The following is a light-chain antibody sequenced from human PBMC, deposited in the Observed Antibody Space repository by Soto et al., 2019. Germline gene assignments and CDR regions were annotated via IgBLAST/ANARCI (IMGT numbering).Light chain of an antibody. V-gene: IGLV1-47*01. J-gene: IGLJ1*01. Sequence: QSVLTQPPSASGTPGQRVTISCSGSSSNIGSHNVYWYQQLPGTAPKLLIYRNNQRPSGVPDRFSGSMSGTSASLAISGLRSEDEADYYCAAWDDSLSGYVFGTGTKVT. CDR2: RNN. CDR1: SSNIGSHN. CDR3: AAWDDSLSGYV.